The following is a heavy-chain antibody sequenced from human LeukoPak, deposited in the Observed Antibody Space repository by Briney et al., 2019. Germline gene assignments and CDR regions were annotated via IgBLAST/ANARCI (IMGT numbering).Heavy chain of an antibody. D-gene: IGHD3-10*01. CDR1: GGSISSYY. Sequence: PSETLSLTCTVSGGSISSYYWSWIRQPPGKGLEWIGYVYYSGSTNYNPSLKSRVTISVDTSKNQFSLKLSSVTAADTAVYYCARDHHYSSAKMPWCDPWGQGTLVTVSS. V-gene: IGHV4-59*01. J-gene: IGHJ5*02. CDR3: ARDHHYSSAKMPWCDP. CDR2: VYYSGST.